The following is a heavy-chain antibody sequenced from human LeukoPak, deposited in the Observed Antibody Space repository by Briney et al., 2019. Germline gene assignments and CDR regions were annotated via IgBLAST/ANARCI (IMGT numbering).Heavy chain of an antibody. CDR1: GFTFSSHG. J-gene: IGHJ3*02. Sequence: PGGSLRLSCAASGFTFSSHGMHWVRQTPAKGLEWVAFIRYDGSNKYYADSVKGRFTISRDNSKNTLYLQMNSLRAEDAAVYYCAKDLTVGATAFDIWGQGTMVTVSS. CDR3: AKDLTVGATAFDI. CDR2: IRYDGSNK. D-gene: IGHD1-26*01. V-gene: IGHV3-30*02.